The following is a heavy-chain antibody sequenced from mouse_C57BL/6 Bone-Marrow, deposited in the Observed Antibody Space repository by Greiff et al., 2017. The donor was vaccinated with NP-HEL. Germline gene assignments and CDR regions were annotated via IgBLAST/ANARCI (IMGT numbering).Heavy chain of an antibody. J-gene: IGHJ4*01. CDR3: ARDWDVYAMDY. V-gene: IGHV1-64*01. Sequence: QVQLQQSGAELVKPGASVKLSCKASGYTFTSYWMHWVKQRPGQGLEWIGMIHPNSGSTNYNEKFKSKATLTVDKSSSTAYMQLSSLTSEDSAVYYCARDWDVYAMDYWGQGTSVTVSS. CDR2: IHPNSGST. D-gene: IGHD4-1*01. CDR1: GYTFTSYW.